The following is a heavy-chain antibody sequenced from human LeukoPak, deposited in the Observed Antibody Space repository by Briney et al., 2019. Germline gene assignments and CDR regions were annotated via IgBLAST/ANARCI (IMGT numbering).Heavy chain of an antibody. V-gene: IGHV5-51*01. CDR3: ARQDGNSKYYFDY. CDR1: GXGFTYYW. J-gene: IGHJ4*02. Sequence: GESLKISCKGSGXGFTYYWIGWVRQMPGKGLEWMGIIYPGDSDTRYRPSFQGQVTISVDKSISTAYLQWSSLKASDTAMYYCARQDGNSKYYFDYWGQGTLVTVSS. CDR2: IYPGDSDT. D-gene: IGHD1-1*01.